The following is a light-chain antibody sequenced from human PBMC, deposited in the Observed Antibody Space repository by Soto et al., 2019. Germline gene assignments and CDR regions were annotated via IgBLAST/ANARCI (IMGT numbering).Light chain of an antibody. Sequence: DIQMTQSPSSLLASVGDKITIPCRAGRTFTAYLNWYQQKPGKAPKLLIYAASSLQSGVPSRFSGSGSGTDFTLTISSLQPEDFAAYYCQQSYSTPWTFGQGTKVEIK. J-gene: IGKJ1*01. CDR3: QQSYSTPWT. CDR1: RTFTAY. CDR2: AAS. V-gene: IGKV1-39*01.